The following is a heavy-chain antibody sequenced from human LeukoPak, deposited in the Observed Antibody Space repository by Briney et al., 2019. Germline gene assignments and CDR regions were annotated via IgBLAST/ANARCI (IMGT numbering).Heavy chain of an antibody. Sequence: ASVKVSCKASGGIFSSYAINWVRHAPGQGLEWMGEIIPIFGRPNYAQKFQGRLTITADKVTSTAYMDLRSLRSEDTAVYYCARAPAPYGDSYYYNDMGVWGKGTTVTVSS. D-gene: IGHD4/OR15-4a*01. CDR3: ARAPAPYGDSYYYNDMGV. CDR1: GGIFSSYA. V-gene: IGHV1-69*06. J-gene: IGHJ6*03. CDR2: IIPIFGRP.